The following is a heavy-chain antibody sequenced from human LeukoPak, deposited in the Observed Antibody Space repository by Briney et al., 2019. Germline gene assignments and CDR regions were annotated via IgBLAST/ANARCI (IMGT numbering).Heavy chain of an antibody. CDR2: IYYSGST. J-gene: IGHJ4*02. CDR3: ARVPAYGDPFDY. V-gene: IGHV4-59*08. CDR1: GGSISSYY. Sequence: SETLSLTCTVSGGSISSYYWSWIRQPPGKGLEWIGYIYYSGSTYYNPSLKSRVTISVDTSKNQFSLKLSSVTAADTAVYYCARVPAYGDPFDYWGQGTLVTVSS. D-gene: IGHD4-17*01.